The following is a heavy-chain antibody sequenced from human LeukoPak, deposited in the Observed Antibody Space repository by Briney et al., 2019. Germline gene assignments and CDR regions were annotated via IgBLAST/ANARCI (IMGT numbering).Heavy chain of an antibody. D-gene: IGHD5-18*01. CDR2: IYYSGST. CDR3: ARRNPGYSYGGYYFDY. J-gene: IGHJ4*02. V-gene: IGHV4-59*01. CDR1: GGSISSYY. Sequence: PSETLSLTCTVSGGSISSYYWSWIRQPPGKGLEWIGYIYYSGSTNYNPSLKSRVTISVDTSKNQFSLKLSSVTAADTAVYYCARRNPGYSYGGYYFDYWGQGTLVTVSS.